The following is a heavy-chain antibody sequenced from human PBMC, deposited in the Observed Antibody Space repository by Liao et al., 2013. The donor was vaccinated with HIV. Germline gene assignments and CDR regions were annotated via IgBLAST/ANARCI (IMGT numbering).Heavy chain of an antibody. J-gene: IGHJ6*03. Sequence: QVQLQESGPGLVKPSETLSLTCTVSGGSISSYYWSWIRQPAGKGLEWIGRIYTSGSTNYNPSLKSRVTMSVDTSKNQFSLKLSSVTAADTAVYYCARDQSLGYCSSTSCYYYYYMDVWGKGTTGHRLL. CDR1: GGSISSYY. CDR2: IYTSGST. CDR3: ARDQSLGYCSSTSCYYYYYMDV. D-gene: IGHD2-2*01. V-gene: IGHV4-4*07.